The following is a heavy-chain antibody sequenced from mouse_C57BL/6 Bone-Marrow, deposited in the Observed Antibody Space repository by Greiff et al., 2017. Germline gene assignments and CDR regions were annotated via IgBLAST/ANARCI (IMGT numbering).Heavy chain of an antibody. CDR1: GYTFTSYW. CDR2: IHPNSGST. J-gene: IGHJ3*01. CDR3: AVYYGNYGGFAY. Sequence: QVQLQQPGAELVKPGASVKLSCKASGYTFTSYWMHWVKQRPGQGLEWIGMIHPNSGSTNYNEKFKSKATLTVDKSSSTAYMQLSSLTSEDSAVYYCAVYYGNYGGFAYWGQGTLVTVSA. V-gene: IGHV1-64*01. D-gene: IGHD2-1*01.